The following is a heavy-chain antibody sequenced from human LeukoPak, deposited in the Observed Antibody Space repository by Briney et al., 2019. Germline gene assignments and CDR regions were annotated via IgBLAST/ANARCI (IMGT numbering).Heavy chain of an antibody. CDR1: GFTFSSYE. CDR3: AELGITMIGGV. Sequence: GGSLRLSCAASGFTFSSYEMNWVRQAPGKGLEWVSYISSSGSTIYYADSVKGRFTISRDNAKNSLYLQMNSLRAEDTAVYYCAELGITMIGGVWGKGTTVPSPQ. V-gene: IGHV3-48*03. D-gene: IGHD3-10*02. CDR2: ISSSGSTI. J-gene: IGHJ6*04.